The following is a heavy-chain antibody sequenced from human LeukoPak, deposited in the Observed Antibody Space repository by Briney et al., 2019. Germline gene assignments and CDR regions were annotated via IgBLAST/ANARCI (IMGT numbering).Heavy chain of an antibody. V-gene: IGHV1-18*01. Sequence: ASVKVSCKASGYTFTSYDISWVRQAPGQGLECMGWISAYNGNTNYAQNLQGRVTMTTDTSTSTAYMELRSLRSDDTAGYYCARGGQYYYDSSGYYCWGQGTLVTVSS. CDR1: GYTFTSYD. CDR3: ARGGQYYYDSSGYYC. J-gene: IGHJ4*02. D-gene: IGHD3-22*01. CDR2: ISAYNGNT.